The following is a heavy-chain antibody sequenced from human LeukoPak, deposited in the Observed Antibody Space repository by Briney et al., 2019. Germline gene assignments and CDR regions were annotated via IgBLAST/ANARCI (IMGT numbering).Heavy chain of an antibody. D-gene: IGHD3-10*01. CDR2: ITSSSSTI. CDR3: ARDGGDFDY. J-gene: IGHJ4*02. V-gene: IGHV3-48*01. CDR1: GFSFNIYS. Sequence: SGGSLRLSCAASGFSFNIYSMNWVRQAPGKGLEWISYITSSSSTIYYADSVKGRFTISRVNAKNSLYLQMNSLRAEDTAVYYCARDGGDFDYWGQGTLVTVSS.